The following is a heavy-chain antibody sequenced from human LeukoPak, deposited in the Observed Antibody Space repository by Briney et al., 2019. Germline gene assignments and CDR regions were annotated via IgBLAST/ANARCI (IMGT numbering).Heavy chain of an antibody. CDR1: GGSIRSYY. J-gene: IGHJ3*02. D-gene: IGHD3-10*01. CDR2: IYYSGST. CDR3: AREAVWFGELSGADALDI. V-gene: IGHV4-59*01. Sequence: SETLSLTCTVSGGSIRSYYWSWIRQPPGKGLEWIAYIYYSGSTNYNPSLKSRVTISVDTSKNQFSLKLSSVTAADTAVYYCAREAVWFGELSGADALDIWGQGTMVTVSS.